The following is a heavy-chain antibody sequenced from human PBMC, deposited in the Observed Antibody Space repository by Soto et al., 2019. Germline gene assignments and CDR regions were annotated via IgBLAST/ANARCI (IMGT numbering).Heavy chain of an antibody. V-gene: IGHV4-59*08. Sequence: SETLXLTYTVSGGSISSYYWSWIRQPPGKGLEWIGYIYYSGSTNYNPSLKSRVTISVDTSKNQFSLKLSSVTAADTAVYYCARHGDIVVVPAAPEDWFDPWGQGTLVTVSS. CDR1: GGSISSYY. CDR2: IYYSGST. CDR3: ARHGDIVVVPAAPEDWFDP. J-gene: IGHJ5*02. D-gene: IGHD2-2*01.